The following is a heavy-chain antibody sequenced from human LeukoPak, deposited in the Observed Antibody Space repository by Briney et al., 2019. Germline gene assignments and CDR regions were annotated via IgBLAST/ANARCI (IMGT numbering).Heavy chain of an antibody. Sequence: SETLSLTCTVSGGSMSIYHWSWIRQPAGKGLEWIGRIFTSGSTSYNPSLKSRVTISVDKSKNQFSLKLSSVTAADTAVYYCARDLEHRASTSCHNWFDPWGQGTLVTVSS. J-gene: IGHJ5*02. CDR3: ARDLEHRASTSCHNWFDP. V-gene: IGHV4-4*07. CDR2: IFTSGST. D-gene: IGHD2-2*01. CDR1: GGSMSIYH.